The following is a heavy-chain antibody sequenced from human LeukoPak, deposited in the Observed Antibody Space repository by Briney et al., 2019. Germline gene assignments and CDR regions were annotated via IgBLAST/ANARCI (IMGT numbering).Heavy chain of an antibody. CDR2: VNPDGSRT. D-gene: IGHD1-26*01. CDR3: VRDGVGTTPYDS. CDR1: GFTFSTSW. V-gene: IGHV3-74*01. Sequence: GGSLRLSCRASGFTFSTSWMHWIRQAPGKGLEWVSNVNPDGSRTSYADSVRGRFTISRDNAKNTLYLQMNTLRDEDTALYYCVRDGVGTTPYDSWGQGTLVTVSS. J-gene: IGHJ4*02.